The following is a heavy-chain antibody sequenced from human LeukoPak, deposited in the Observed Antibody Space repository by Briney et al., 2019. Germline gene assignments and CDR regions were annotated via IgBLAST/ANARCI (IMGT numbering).Heavy chain of an antibody. CDR2: ISAYNGNT. J-gene: IGHJ4*02. V-gene: IGHV1-18*01. Sequence: ASVKVSCKASGYTFTSYGISWVRQAPGQGLEWMGWISAYNGNTNYAQKLQGRVTMTTDTTTSTAYMELRSLRSDDTAVYYCAKGARYDYVWGSYSYFDYWGQGTLVTVSS. CDR3: AKGARYDYVWGSYSYFDY. CDR1: GYTFTSYG. D-gene: IGHD3-16*01.